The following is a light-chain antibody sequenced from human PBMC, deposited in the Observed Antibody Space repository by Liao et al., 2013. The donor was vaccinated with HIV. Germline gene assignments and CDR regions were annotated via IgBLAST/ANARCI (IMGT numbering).Light chain of an antibody. CDR1: NIGSAS. V-gene: IGLV3-21*01. CDR2: DDS. J-gene: IGLJ2*01. Sequence: SYVLTQPPSVSVAPGKTARITCGGNNIGSASVHWYQQKPGQAPVLVMYDDSDRPSGIPERFSGSNSGNTATLSISRVEAGDEADYYCQVWATSGDPVVFGGGTKLTVL. CDR3: QVWATSGDPVV.